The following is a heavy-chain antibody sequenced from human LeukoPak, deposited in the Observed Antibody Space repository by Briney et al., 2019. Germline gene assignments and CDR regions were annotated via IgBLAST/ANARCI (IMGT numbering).Heavy chain of an antibody. CDR3: ARRYYCKGGSCVPFDL. V-gene: IGHV4-39*01. J-gene: IGHJ3*01. D-gene: IGHD2-15*01. Sequence: SETLSLICTVSGGSISSGSHFWGWVRQPPGQGLEWIGNIYYSGSTYYNPSLKSRVTISVDTSKNQFSLRLRSATAADTALYYCARRYYCKGGSCVPFDLWGQGTMVTVSS. CDR2: IYYSGST. CDR1: GGSISSGSHF.